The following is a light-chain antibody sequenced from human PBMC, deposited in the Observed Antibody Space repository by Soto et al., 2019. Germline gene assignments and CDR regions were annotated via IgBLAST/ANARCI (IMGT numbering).Light chain of an antibody. J-gene: IGLJ1*01. V-gene: IGLV2-14*01. CDR3: RSYPEDTNYV. Sequence: QSALAQPASVSGSPGQSITISCTGSSSDIGRYKYVSWYQQHPDKAPRLIIYEVTNRPSGVSSRFSGSKSHNTASLTISGLQAEDEADYYCRSYPEDTNYVFGNGTKFTVX. CDR2: EVT. CDR1: SSDIGRYKY.